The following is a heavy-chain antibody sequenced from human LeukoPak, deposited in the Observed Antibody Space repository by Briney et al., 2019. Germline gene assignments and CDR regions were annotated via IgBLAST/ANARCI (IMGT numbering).Heavy chain of an antibody. CDR1: GYSFTDFH. CDR2: INTGNSEF. CDR3: ARDAQYSFGYPTYDF. V-gene: IGHV1-2*02. D-gene: IGHD5-18*01. J-gene: IGHJ4*02. Sequence: ASVKVSCKASGYSFTDFHLHWVRHAPGQGLEGMGDINTGNSEFKFAQKFQGRATMTRDTSISTVYRDLTGLSPDDTAVYYCARDAQYSFGYPTYDFWGQGTLVAVSS.